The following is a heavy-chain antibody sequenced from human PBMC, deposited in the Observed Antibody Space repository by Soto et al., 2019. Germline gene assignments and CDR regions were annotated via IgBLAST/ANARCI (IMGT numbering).Heavy chain of an antibody. V-gene: IGHV3-23*01. CDR2: ISGSGGST. J-gene: IGHJ4*02. D-gene: IGHD3-10*01. Sequence: EVQLLESGGGLVQPGGSLRLSCAASGFTFSSYAMSWVRQAPGKGLEWVSAISGSGGSTYYADSVKGRFTISRDNSKNTLYLQMNSLRAEDTAVYYCARGTYYYGSGRDWGQGTLVTVSS. CDR3: ARGTYYYGSGRD. CDR1: GFTFSSYA.